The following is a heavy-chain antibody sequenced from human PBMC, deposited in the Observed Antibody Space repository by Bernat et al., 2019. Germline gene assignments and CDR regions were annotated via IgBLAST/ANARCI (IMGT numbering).Heavy chain of an antibody. CDR3: ARGAPTDGIAVAGTGYYGMDV. Sequence: EVQLVQSGAEVKKPGESLKISCKGSGYSFTSYWIGWVRQMPGKGLEWMGIIYPGDSDTRYSPSFQGQVTISADKSISTAYLQWSSLKASDTAMYYCARGAPTDGIAVAGTGYYGMDVWGQGTTVTVSS. J-gene: IGHJ6*02. CDR1: GYSFTSYW. CDR2: IYPGDSDT. V-gene: IGHV5-51*03. D-gene: IGHD6-19*01.